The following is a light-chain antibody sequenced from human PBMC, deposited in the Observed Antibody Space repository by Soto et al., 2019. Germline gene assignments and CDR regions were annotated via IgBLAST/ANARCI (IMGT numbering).Light chain of an antibody. Sequence: EIVLTQSPGTLSLSPGERATLSCRASQSVSSYYLAWYQQKPGQAPRLLIYGASTRATGIPARFSGSGSGTEFTLTISGLQSEDFAVYYCQQYNNWPITFGQGTRLEIK. V-gene: IGKV3-15*01. CDR2: GAS. CDR1: QSVSSY. J-gene: IGKJ5*01. CDR3: QQYNNWPIT.